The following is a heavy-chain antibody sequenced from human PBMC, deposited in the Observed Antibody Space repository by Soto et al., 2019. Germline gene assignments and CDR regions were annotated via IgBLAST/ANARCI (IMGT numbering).Heavy chain of an antibody. D-gene: IGHD3-22*01. Sequence: GGSLRLSCAASGFTFSSYWMHWVRQAPGKGLVWVSRINSDGSSTSYADSVKGRFTISRDNAKNTLYLQRNSLRAEDTAVYYCARVAEDYYDSSGYYRGNYFDYWGQGTLVTVSS. J-gene: IGHJ4*02. CDR2: INSDGSST. CDR1: GFTFSSYW. CDR3: ARVAEDYYDSSGYYRGNYFDY. V-gene: IGHV3-74*01.